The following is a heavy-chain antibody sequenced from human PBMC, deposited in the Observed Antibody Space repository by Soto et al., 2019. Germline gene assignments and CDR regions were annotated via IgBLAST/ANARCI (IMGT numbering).Heavy chain of an antibody. D-gene: IGHD4-4*01. J-gene: IGHJ4*02. Sequence: QVQLVESGGGVVQPGRSLRLSCVASGFTFSSYGMHWVRQAPGKGLEWVAVISYDGSNKYYADSVQGRFTVSRDNSKNTLYLQMNTLIPEDTAVYYCARGGVTTIMWAADCWGQGTLVTVSS. CDR3: ARGGVTTIMWAADC. V-gene: IGHV3-30*03. CDR2: ISYDGSNK. CDR1: GFTFSSYG.